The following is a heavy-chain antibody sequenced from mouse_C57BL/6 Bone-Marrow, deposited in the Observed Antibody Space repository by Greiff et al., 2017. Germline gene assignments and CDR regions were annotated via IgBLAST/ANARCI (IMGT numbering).Heavy chain of an antibody. D-gene: IGHD1-1*01. CDR3: ARRIGFITTVVATNYFDY. CDR2: IYPRSGNT. V-gene: IGHV1-81*01. J-gene: IGHJ2*01. CDR1: GYTFTSYG. Sequence: VQLQQSGAELARPGASVKLSCKASGYTFTSYGISWVKQRTGQGLEWIGEIYPRSGNTYYNEKFKGKATLTADKSSSTAYMGLRSLTSEDSAVYFCARRIGFITTVVATNYFDYWGQGTTLTVSS.